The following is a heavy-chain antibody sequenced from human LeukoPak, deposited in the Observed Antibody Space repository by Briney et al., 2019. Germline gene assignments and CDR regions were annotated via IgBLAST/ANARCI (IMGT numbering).Heavy chain of an antibody. CDR3: ARDRGYCSGGSCYAFDY. V-gene: IGHV4-59*12. CDR2: IHYSGST. J-gene: IGHJ4*02. Sequence: PSETLSLTCTVSGGSLGSYYWNWIRQPPGKGLEWIGNIHYSGSTSYNPSLKSRVTISVDTSKNQFSLQLSSVTAADTAVYYCARDRGYCSGGSCYAFDYWGQGTLVTVSS. D-gene: IGHD2-15*01. CDR1: GGSLGSYY.